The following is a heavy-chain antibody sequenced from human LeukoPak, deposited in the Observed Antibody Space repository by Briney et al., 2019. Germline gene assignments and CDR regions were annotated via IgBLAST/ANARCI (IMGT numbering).Heavy chain of an antibody. CDR3: AREGGVGGPPQVRYYYYGMDV. Sequence: PGGSLRLSCAASGFTFSSYGMHWVRQAPGKGLEWVAVIWYDGSNEYYADSVKGRFTISRDNAKDSLYLQMNSLRAEDTAVYYFAREGGVGGPPQVRYYYYGMDVWGQGTTVTVSS. CDR1: GFTFSSYG. V-gene: IGHV3-33*01. J-gene: IGHJ6*02. D-gene: IGHD3-16*01. CDR2: IWYDGSNE.